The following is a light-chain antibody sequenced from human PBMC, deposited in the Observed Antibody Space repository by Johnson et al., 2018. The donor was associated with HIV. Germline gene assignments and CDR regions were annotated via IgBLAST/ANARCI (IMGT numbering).Light chain of an antibody. CDR2: DNN. CDR1: SSNIGNNY. Sequence: QSILTQPPSVSAAPGQKVTISCSGSSSNIGNNYVSWYQQLPGTAPKLLIYDNNKRPSGIPDRFSGSKSGTSATLGITGLRPGDKADYYCGTWDSSLSAGGVFGTGTKVTVL. J-gene: IGLJ1*01. CDR3: GTWDSSLSAGGV. V-gene: IGLV1-51*01.